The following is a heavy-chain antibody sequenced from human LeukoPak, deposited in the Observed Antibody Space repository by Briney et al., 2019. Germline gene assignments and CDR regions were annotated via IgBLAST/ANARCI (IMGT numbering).Heavy chain of an antibody. J-gene: IGHJ3*02. Sequence: PGGSLRLSCAASGFTFSSYSMNWVRQAPGKGLEWVSSISSSSSYIYYADSVKGRFTISRDNAKNSLYLQMNSLRAEDTAVYYCARDGEYYYDSSGYYSTSAFDIWGQGTMVTVSS. CDR3: ARDGEYYYDSSGYYSTSAFDI. D-gene: IGHD3-22*01. CDR2: ISSSSSYI. V-gene: IGHV3-21*01. CDR1: GFTFSSYS.